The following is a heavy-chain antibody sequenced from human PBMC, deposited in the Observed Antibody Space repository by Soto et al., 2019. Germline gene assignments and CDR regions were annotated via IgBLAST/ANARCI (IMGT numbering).Heavy chain of an antibody. Sequence: GGSLRLSCAASGFTFSSYSMNWVRQAPGKGLEWVASMSSSSSYIYYADSVKGRFTISRDNAKKSLYLQMNSLRAGDKAVYYSARVLRWGYDILTRYYTAYWRQGTLVTVSS. V-gene: IGHV3-21*01. CDR1: GFTFSSYS. J-gene: IGHJ4*02. CDR2: MSSSSSYI. CDR3: ARVLRWGYDILTRYYTAY. D-gene: IGHD3-9*01.